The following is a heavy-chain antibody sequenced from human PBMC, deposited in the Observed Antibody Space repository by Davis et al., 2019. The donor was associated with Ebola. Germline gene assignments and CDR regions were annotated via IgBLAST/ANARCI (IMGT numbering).Heavy chain of an antibody. CDR3: VRLAPGMAFDI. Sequence: PSETLSLTCAVYGGSFSGYYWSWIRQPPGKGLEWIGEINHSGSTNYNPSLKSRVTISVDTSKNQFSLKLSSVTAADTAVYYCVRLAPGMAFDIWGQGTMVTVSS. CDR2: INHSGST. V-gene: IGHV4-34*01. CDR1: GGSFSGYY. D-gene: IGHD3-10*01. J-gene: IGHJ3*02.